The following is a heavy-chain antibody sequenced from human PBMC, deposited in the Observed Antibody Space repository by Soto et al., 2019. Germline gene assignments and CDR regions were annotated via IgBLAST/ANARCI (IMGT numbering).Heavy chain of an antibody. CDR2: ISGSGTT. J-gene: IGHJ4*02. CDR1: GSTFNSHE. CDR3: ARGGIH. Sequence: EVLLVESGGGSRQPGGSLRLSCVASGSTFNSHEMNWVRQAPGKGLEWISSISGSGTTNYAESVKGRFTISRDNAHKSLFLEMKDLRVEDTAVYYCARGGIHWGQGTLVTVSS. D-gene: IGHD3-16*01. V-gene: IGHV3-48*03.